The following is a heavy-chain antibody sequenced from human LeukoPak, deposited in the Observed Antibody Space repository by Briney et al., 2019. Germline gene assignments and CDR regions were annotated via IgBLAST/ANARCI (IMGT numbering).Heavy chain of an antibody. Sequence: GGSLRLSCETSGFTFNNYVMTWVRQAPGKGLEWVSSISASAAMTYYADSVKGRFTISRDNSKNTLYLQMNSLRAEDTALYYCAKSKPYYYGSGSYYKNPFDYWGQGTLVTVSS. J-gene: IGHJ4*02. V-gene: IGHV3-23*01. D-gene: IGHD3-10*01. CDR3: AKSKPYYYGSGSYYKNPFDY. CDR2: ISASAAMT. CDR1: GFTFNNYV.